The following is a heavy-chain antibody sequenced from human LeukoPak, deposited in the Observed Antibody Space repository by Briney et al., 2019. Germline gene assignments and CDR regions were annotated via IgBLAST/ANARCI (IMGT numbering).Heavy chain of an antibody. CDR3: ARVKDYGGNSGPLDY. CDR2: IYYSGST. V-gene: IGHV4-59*01. J-gene: IGHJ4*02. D-gene: IGHD4-23*01. Sequence: SETLSLTCTVSGGSISSYYWSWLRQPPGKGLEWIGYIYYSGSTKYNPSLKSRVTISVDTSKNQFSLNLSSVTAADTAVYYCARVKDYGGNSGPLDYWGQGTLVTVSS. CDR1: GGSISSYY.